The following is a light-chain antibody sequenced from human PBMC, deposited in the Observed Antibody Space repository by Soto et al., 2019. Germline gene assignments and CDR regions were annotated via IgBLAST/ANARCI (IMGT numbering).Light chain of an antibody. J-gene: IGLJ3*02. V-gene: IGLV3-21*02. CDR2: DDN. CDR3: QVWHISSDHWV. CDR1: NIGSKS. Sequence: SSELTQPPSVSVAPGQTARISCGGNNIGSKSVHWYQQKAGQAPVLVVYDDNDRPSGIPERFSGSNSGNTATLTISRVEAGDEADYYCQVWHISSDHWVFGGGTKLTVL.